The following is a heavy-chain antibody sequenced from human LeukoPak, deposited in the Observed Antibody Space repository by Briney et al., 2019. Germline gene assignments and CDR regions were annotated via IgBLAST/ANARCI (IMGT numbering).Heavy chain of an antibody. CDR2: ISSSSSYI. J-gene: IGHJ4*02. CDR1: GFTFSSYS. D-gene: IGHD6-19*01. Sequence: GGPLRLSCAASGFTFSSYSMNWVRQAPGKGLEWVSSISSSSSYIYYADSVKGRFTISRDNAKNSLYLQMNSLRAEDTAVYYCARDGSSSGWYVDYWGQGTLVTVSS. CDR3: ARDGSSSGWYVDY. V-gene: IGHV3-21*01.